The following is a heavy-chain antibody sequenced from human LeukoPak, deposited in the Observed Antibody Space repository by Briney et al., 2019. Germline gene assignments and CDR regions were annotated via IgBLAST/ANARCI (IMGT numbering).Heavy chain of an antibody. CDR1: GGTFSSYA. D-gene: IGHD5-18*01. Sequence: SVNVSCKASGGTFSSYASSWVRQAPGQGLEWMGGIIPIFGTANYAQKFQGRVTVTADESTRTAYMELSSLGSEDTAVYYCARDRVQLWLSGNFDYWGQGTLVTVSS. J-gene: IGHJ4*02. V-gene: IGHV1-69*01. CDR2: IIPIFGTA. CDR3: ARDRVQLWLSGNFDY.